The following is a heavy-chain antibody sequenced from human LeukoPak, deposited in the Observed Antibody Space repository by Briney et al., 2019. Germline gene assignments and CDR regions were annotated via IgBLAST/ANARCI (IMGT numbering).Heavy chain of an antibody. CDR2: ISSTSAYI. Sequence: GGSLRLSCAGSGFALKSYSLSWVRQAPGKGLEWVSSISSTSAYIYYTDSVKGRFTISRDNVDNVVYLQMNSLGAEDAAVYYCARVAVSGPTGWFDSWGQGTLVIVSS. CDR3: ARVAVSGPTGWFDS. J-gene: IGHJ5*01. V-gene: IGHV3-21*01. CDR1: GFALKSYS. D-gene: IGHD2-8*02.